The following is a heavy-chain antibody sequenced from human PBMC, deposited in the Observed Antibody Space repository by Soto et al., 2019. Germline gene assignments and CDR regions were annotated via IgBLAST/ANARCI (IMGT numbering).Heavy chain of an antibody. J-gene: IGHJ6*02. D-gene: IGHD6-13*01. V-gene: IGHV3-74*01. CDR1: GFTFSSYW. CDR2: INSDGSST. CDR3: ASMNAAAGTVYYYGMDV. Sequence: GGSLRLSCAASGFTFSSYWMHWVRQAPGKWLVWVSRINSDGSSTSYADSVKGRFTISRDNAKNTLYLQMNSLRAEDTAVYYCASMNAAAGTVYYYGMDVWGQGXTVTVYS.